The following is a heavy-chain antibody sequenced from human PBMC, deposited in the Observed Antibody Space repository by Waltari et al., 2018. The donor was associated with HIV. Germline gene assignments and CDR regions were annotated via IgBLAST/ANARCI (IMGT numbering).Heavy chain of an antibody. CDR1: GFPFSSFS. D-gene: IGHD5-12*01. CDR3: VRHINSGYDY. J-gene: IGHJ4*02. CDR2: IGRSGDYI. Sequence: EVQLVESGGGLVQPGGSLILSCAASGFPFSSFSMNWVRQAPGKGLEWVASIGRSGDYIYYADSVKGRFTISRDNAKNSLFLQMNSLRGEDTAVYYCVRHINSGYDYWGQGTLVTVSS. V-gene: IGHV3-21*01.